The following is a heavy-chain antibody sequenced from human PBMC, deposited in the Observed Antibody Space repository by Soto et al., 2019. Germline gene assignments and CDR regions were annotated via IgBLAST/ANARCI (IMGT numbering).Heavy chain of an antibody. Sequence: PSETLSLTCTVSGGSISSYYWSWIRQPPGKGLEWIGYIYYSGSTNYNPSLKSRVTISVDTSKNQFSLKLSSVTAADTAVYYCARHPDIHWFDPWGQGTLVTVSS. CDR2: IYYSGST. CDR3: ARHPDIHWFDP. V-gene: IGHV4-59*08. CDR1: GGSISSYY. J-gene: IGHJ5*02.